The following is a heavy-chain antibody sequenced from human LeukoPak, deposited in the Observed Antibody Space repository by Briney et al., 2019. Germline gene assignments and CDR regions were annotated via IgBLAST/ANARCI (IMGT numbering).Heavy chain of an antibody. CDR1: RFTFSSYG. D-gene: IGHD3-3*01. V-gene: IGHV3-33*01. CDR2: IWYDGSNK. CDR3: ARGHDLLGLDI. Sequence: GGSLRLSCAASRFTFSSYGMHWVRQAPGKGLEWVAVIWYDGSNKYYADSVKGRFTVSRDNSKNTLYLQMNSLRAEDTAVYYCARGHDLLGLDIWGQGTMVTVSS. J-gene: IGHJ3*02.